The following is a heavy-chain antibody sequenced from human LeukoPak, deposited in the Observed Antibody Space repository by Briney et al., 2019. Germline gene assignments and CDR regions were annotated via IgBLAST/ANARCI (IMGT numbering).Heavy chain of an antibody. CDR2: IDNYGSTT. Sequence: GGSLRLSCAASGCTFSSYWMHWVRQAPGKGLVWVSHIDNYGSTTNYADSVKGRFTISRDNAKNTLYLQMNSLRAEDTAVYYCARDLSGPFDYWGQGTLVTVSS. CDR1: GCTFSSYW. CDR3: ARDLSGPFDY. D-gene: IGHD2/OR15-2a*01. V-gene: IGHV3-74*01. J-gene: IGHJ4*02.